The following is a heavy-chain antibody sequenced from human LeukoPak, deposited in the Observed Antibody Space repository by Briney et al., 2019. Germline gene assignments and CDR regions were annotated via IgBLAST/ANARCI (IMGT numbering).Heavy chain of an antibody. CDR2: VNTDGSST. Sequence: GGSLRLSCAATGFIYSSYWMHWVRQATGKGLAWVSGVNTDGSSTNYADSVKGRFTISRDNAKNTVYLQMNSLRVEDMAVYYCYGGNAEQWGQGTLVTVSS. D-gene: IGHD4/OR15-4a*01. CDR3: YGGNAEQ. V-gene: IGHV3-74*01. CDR1: GFIYSSYW. J-gene: IGHJ1*01.